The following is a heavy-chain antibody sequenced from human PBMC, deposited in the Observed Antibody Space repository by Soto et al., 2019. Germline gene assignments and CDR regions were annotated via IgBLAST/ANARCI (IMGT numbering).Heavy chain of an antibody. CDR2: IWYDGSNK. V-gene: IGHV3-33*01. D-gene: IGHD6-19*01. CDR1: GFTFSSYG. J-gene: IGHJ4*02. Sequence: SLRLSCSASGFTFSSYGMHWVRLAPFKWLEWVAVIWYDGSNKYYADSLKGRFTISRDNSKNTLYLQMNSLRAEETAVYYCAVEPAYSSGWYGGSIVDYWGQGTLVTVSS. CDR3: AVEPAYSSGWYGGSIVDY.